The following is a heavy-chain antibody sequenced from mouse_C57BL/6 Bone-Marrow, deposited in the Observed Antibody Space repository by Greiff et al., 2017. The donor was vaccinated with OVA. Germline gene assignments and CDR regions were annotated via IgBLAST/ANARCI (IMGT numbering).Heavy chain of an antibody. D-gene: IGHD2-5*01. Sequence: EVKLQESGGDLVKPGGSLKLSCAASGFTFSSYGMSWVRQTPDKRLEWVATISSGGSYTYYPDSVKGRFTISRDNAKNTLYLQMSSLKSEDTAMYYCARSDSNYGYFDVWGTGTTVTVSS. CDR1: GFTFSSYG. CDR3: ARSDSNYGYFDV. V-gene: IGHV5-6*01. CDR2: ISSGGSYT. J-gene: IGHJ1*03.